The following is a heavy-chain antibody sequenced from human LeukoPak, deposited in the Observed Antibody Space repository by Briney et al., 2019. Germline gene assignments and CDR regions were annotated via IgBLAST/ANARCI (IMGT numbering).Heavy chain of an antibody. V-gene: IGHV4-59*12. Sequence: SETLSLTCTVSGGSISSYYWSWIRQPPGKGLEWIGYIYYSGSTNYNPSLKSRVTISVDTSKNQFSLKLSSVTAADTAVYYCARYLVGPLVGSYYSHYMDVWGKGTTVTISS. J-gene: IGHJ6*03. CDR2: IYYSGST. CDR1: GGSISSYY. D-gene: IGHD2-2*01. CDR3: ARYLVGPLVGSYYSHYMDV.